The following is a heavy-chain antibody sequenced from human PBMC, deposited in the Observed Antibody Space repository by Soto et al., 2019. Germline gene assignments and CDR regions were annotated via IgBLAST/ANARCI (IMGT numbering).Heavy chain of an antibody. CDR1: GYTFTGYY. Sequence: GASVKVSCKASGYTFTGYYMHWVRQAPGQGLEWMGWINPNSGGTNYAQKFQGWVTMTRDTSISTAYMELSRLRSDDTAVYYCARGPGYCSSTSCLYYYYGMDVWGQGTTVTVSS. CDR3: ARGPGYCSSTSCLYYYYGMDV. D-gene: IGHD2-2*01. CDR2: INPNSGGT. J-gene: IGHJ6*02. V-gene: IGHV1-2*04.